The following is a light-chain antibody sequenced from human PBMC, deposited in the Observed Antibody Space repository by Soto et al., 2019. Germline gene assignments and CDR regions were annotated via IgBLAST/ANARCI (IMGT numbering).Light chain of an antibody. CDR3: QQYGCSPLP. V-gene: IGKV3-20*01. J-gene: IGKJ4*01. CDR2: GAS. CDR1: QSVSSSY. Sequence: EIVLTQSPGTLPLSPGERATLSCRASQSVSSSYLAWYQQKPGQAPRLLIYGASSRATGIPDRFSGSGSGTDFTLTIGSLEPEDFAVYYCQQYGCSPLPFGGGTKVEIK.